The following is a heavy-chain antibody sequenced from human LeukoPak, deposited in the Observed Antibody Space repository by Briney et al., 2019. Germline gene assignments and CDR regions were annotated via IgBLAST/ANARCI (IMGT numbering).Heavy chain of an antibody. CDR2: INHSGST. CDR1: GGSFSGYY. D-gene: IGHD3-9*01. V-gene: IGHV4-34*01. J-gene: IGHJ5*02. Sequence: SETLSLTCAVYGGSFSGYYWSWIRQPPGKGLEWIGEINHSGSTNYNPSLKSRVTISVDTSKNQFSLKLSSVIAADTAVYYCARGFDGVAGWFDPWGQGTLVTVSS. CDR3: ARGFDGVAGWFDP.